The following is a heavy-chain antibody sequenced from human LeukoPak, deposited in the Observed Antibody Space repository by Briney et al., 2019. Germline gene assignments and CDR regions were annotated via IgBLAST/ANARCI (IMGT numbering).Heavy chain of an antibody. V-gene: IGHV3-7*02. Sequence: GGSLRLSCAASGFTFSSSWMHWVRQAPGKGLEWVANIKQDGSAKNYVDSVKGRFTISRDNAKNSLYLQMNSLRAEDTAVYYCAKGRMMATIMISFDYWGRGTLVTVSS. CDR1: GFTFSSSW. CDR2: IKQDGSAK. J-gene: IGHJ4*02. CDR3: AKGRMMATIMISFDY. D-gene: IGHD5-24*01.